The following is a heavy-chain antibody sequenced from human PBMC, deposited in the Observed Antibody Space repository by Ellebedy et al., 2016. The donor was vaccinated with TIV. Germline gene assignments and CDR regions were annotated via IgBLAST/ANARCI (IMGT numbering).Heavy chain of an antibody. CDR3: ARENRGWSDAFDI. V-gene: IGHV3-74*01. D-gene: IGHD2-15*01. Sequence: GESLKISCAASGFTFSTYWMHWVRQAPGKGLVWVSRIKSDGTSTSYADSVKGRFTISRDNAKNTLYLQMNSLRAEDTAVYYCARENRGWSDAFDIWGQGTMVTVSS. CDR1: GFTFSTYW. J-gene: IGHJ3*02. CDR2: IKSDGTST.